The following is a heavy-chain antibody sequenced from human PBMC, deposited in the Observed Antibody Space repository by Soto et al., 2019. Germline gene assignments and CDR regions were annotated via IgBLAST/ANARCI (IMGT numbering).Heavy chain of an antibody. CDR2: ISYDGSNR. D-gene: IGHD3-22*01. Sequence: QVQLVESGGGVVQPGRSLRLSCAASGFTFSSYGMHWVRQAPGKGLEWVAVISYDGSNRYYADSVKGRVTISRDNSKNTLYLQMNSLRAEDTAVYYCAKDPRERSYYYDGSGDCWGQGTLVTFSS. CDR3: AKDPRERSYYYDGSGDC. J-gene: IGHJ4*02. V-gene: IGHV3-30*18. CDR1: GFTFSSYG.